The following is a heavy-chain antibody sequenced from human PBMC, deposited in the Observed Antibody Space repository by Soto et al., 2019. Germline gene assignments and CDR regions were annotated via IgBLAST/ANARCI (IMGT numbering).Heavy chain of an antibody. CDR3: AKVTGDYPVDFDY. Sequence: GGSLRLSCAASGFTFSSYAMSWVRQAPGKGLEWVSNMNEDGNQNYYVDSVKGRFTISRDNSKNTLYLQMNSLRDEDTAVYYCAKVTGDYPVDFDYWGQGTLVTVSS. J-gene: IGHJ4*02. V-gene: IGHV3-7*01. CDR1: GFTFSSYA. CDR2: MNEDGNQN. D-gene: IGHD4-17*01.